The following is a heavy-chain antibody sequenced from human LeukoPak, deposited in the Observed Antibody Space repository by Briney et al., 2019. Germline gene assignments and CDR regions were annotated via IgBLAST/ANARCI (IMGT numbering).Heavy chain of an antibody. CDR1: GFTFSSYA. CDR3: AKVRLQYFDY. D-gene: IGHD5-18*01. J-gene: IGHJ4*02. Sequence: QTGGSLRLSCAASGFTFSSYAMSWVRQAPGEGLEWVSSISGSGGSTYYADSVKGRFTISRDNSKNTLHLQMNSLRAEDSAVYYCAKVRLQYFDYWGQGTLVTVSS. CDR2: ISGSGGST. V-gene: IGHV3-23*01.